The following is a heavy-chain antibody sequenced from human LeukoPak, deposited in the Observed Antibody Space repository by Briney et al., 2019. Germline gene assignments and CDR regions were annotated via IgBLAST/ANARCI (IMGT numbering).Heavy chain of an antibody. Sequence: GGSLRLSCAASGFSFSDNGIHWVRQAPGKGLEWVANINQDGSEKYYVDSMKGRFTVSRDNAKNSLYLQMDSLRAEDTAVYYCARGGTFVSDYWGQGTLVTVSS. CDR3: ARGGTFVSDY. CDR1: GFSFSDNG. D-gene: IGHD1-1*01. CDR2: INQDGSEK. V-gene: IGHV3-7*01. J-gene: IGHJ4*02.